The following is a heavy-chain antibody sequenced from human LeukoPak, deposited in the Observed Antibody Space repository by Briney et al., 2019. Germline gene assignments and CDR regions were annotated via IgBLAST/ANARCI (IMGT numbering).Heavy chain of an antibody. D-gene: IGHD3-3*01. J-gene: IGHJ4*02. CDR2: ISSSSSTI. CDR1: GFTFSSYS. Sequence: GGSLRLSCAASGFTFSSYSMNWVRQAPGKGLEWVSYISSSSSTIYYADSVKGRFTISRDIFKNTLYLQMNNLRPEDTAVYYCAKDVSGQAYWGQGTLLTVSS. V-gene: IGHV3-48*01. CDR3: AKDVSGQAY.